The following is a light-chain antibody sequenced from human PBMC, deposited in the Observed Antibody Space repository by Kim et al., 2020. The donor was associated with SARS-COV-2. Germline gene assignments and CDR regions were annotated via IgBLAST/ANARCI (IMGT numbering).Light chain of an antibody. Sequence: SVSPGQTASITCSGDKLGDKYACWYQQKPGQSPVLVIYKDSKRPSEIPERFSGSNSGNTATLTISGTQAMDEADYYCQAWDSSTAVFGGGTQLTVL. V-gene: IGLV3-1*01. CDR3: QAWDSSTAV. CDR2: KDS. CDR1: KLGDKY. J-gene: IGLJ3*02.